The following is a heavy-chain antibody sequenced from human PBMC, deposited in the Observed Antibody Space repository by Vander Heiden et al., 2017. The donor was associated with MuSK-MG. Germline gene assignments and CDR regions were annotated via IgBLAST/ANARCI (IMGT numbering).Heavy chain of an antibody. Sequence: QVQLVQSGAEVKQPGSSVKVSCKASGGSFSSYAISWVRKAPGQGLEWMGGIIPIFGTANYAQKFQGRVTITADESTSTAYMELSSLRSEDTAVYYCARDTPPGGWFDPWGQGTLVTVSS. CDR1: GGSFSSYA. J-gene: IGHJ5*02. CDR3: ARDTPPGGWFDP. V-gene: IGHV1-69*01. CDR2: IIPIFGTA. D-gene: IGHD3-10*01.